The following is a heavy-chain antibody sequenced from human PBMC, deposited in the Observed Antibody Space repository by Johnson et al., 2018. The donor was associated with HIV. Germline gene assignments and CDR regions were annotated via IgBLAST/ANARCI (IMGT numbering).Heavy chain of an antibody. V-gene: IGHV3-30-3*01. D-gene: IGHD1-26*01. J-gene: IGHJ3*02. CDR1: GFTFSSYA. CDR3: ARLIVGAPGAFDI. CDR2: ISYDGSNK. Sequence: QVRLVESGGGVVQPGRSLRLSCAASGFTFSSYAMHWVRQAPGKGLEWVAVISYDGSNKYYADSVKGRFTISRDNSKNTLYLQMNSLRAEDTAVYYCARLIVGAPGAFDIWGQGTMVTVSS.